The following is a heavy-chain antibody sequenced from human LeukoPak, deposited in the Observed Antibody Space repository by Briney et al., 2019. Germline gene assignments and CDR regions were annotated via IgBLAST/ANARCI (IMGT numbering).Heavy chain of an antibody. CDR3: ARRRIAARLGDAFDI. V-gene: IGHV4-59*01. Sequence: SETLSLTCTVSGASISGYYWSWIRQPPGKGLEWIGYIYYSGSTNYNPSLKSRVTISVDTSKNQFSLKLSSVTAADTAVYYCARRRIAARLGDAFDIWGQGTMVTVSS. CDR2: IYYSGST. CDR1: GASISGYY. D-gene: IGHD6-6*01. J-gene: IGHJ3*02.